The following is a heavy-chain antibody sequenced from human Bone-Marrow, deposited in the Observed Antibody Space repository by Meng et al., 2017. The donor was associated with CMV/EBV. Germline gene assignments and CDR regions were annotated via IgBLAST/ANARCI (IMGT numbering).Heavy chain of an antibody. CDR3: ARPNPLENYYYGMDV. D-gene: IGHD1-1*01. CDR2: IFPGDSDT. Sequence: KVSCKGSGYDFTSYWIAWVRQMPGKGLEWMGMIFPGDSDTRYSPSLQGQVTISADKSITTAYLQWSSLKASDTAMYYCARPNPLENYYYGMDVWGQGTTVNVAS. CDR1: GYDFTSYW. V-gene: IGHV5-51*01. J-gene: IGHJ6*01.